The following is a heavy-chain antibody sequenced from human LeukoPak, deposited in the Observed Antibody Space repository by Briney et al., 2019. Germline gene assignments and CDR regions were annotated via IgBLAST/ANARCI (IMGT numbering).Heavy chain of an antibody. CDR2: INPNSGAT. CDR1: GYTFTDYY. CDR3: ARDFDSGWYP. D-gene: IGHD6-19*01. Sequence: ASVKVPCKASGYTFTDYYIHWVRQAPGQGPEWMGWINPNSGATNYAQKFQGRVTMTRDTSISTAYMELSRLRSDDTAVYYCARDFDSGWYPWGQGTLVTVSS. V-gene: IGHV1-2*02. J-gene: IGHJ5*02.